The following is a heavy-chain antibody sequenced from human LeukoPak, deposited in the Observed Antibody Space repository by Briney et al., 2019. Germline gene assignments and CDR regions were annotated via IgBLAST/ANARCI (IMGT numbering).Heavy chain of an antibody. V-gene: IGHV3-43*02. CDR2: ISGDGGST. D-gene: IGHD5-24*01. J-gene: IGHJ6*02. CDR1: GFTFDDYA. Sequence: PGGSLRLSCAASGFTFDDYAMNWVRQAPGKGLEWVSLISGDGGSTYYADSVKGRFTISRDNSKNSLYLQMNSLRTEDTALYYCAKDERWIQSLYYYGMDVWGQGTTVTVSS. CDR3: AKDERWIQSLYYYGMDV.